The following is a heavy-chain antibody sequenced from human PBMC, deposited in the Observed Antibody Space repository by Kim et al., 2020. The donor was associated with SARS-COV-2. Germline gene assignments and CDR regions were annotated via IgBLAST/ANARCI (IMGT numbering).Heavy chain of an antibody. J-gene: IGHJ3*02. CDR2: ISGSGGST. V-gene: IGHV3-23*01. CDR3: AKHWDYYDSSGYDPRITRFDVFDI. Sequence: GGSLRLSCAASGFTFSSYAMSWVRQAPGKGLEWVSAISGSGGSTYYADSEKGRFTISRDNSKNTLYLQMNSLRAEDTAVYYCAKHWDYYDSSGYDPRITRFDVFDIWSQGAIVTVSS. D-gene: IGHD3-22*01. CDR1: GFTFSSYA.